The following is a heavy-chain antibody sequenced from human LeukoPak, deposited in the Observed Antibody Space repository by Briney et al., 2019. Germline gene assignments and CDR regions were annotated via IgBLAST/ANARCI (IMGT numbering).Heavy chain of an antibody. D-gene: IGHD4-17*01. J-gene: IGHJ3*02. CDR2: IYYSGST. CDR1: GGSISSGGYS. Sequence: SETLSLTCAVSGGSISSGGYSWSWIRQPPGKGLEWIGYIYYSGSTYYNPSLKNRVTISVDTSKNQFSLKLSSVTAADTAVYYCARDYYGDWQDAFDIWGQGTMVTVSS. CDR3: ARDYYGDWQDAFDI. V-gene: IGHV4-30-2*05.